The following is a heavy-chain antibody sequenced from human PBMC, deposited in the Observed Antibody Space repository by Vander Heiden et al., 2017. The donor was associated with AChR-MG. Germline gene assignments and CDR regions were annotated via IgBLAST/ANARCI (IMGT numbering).Heavy chain of an antibody. CDR2: IYYSGST. D-gene: IGHD3-22*01. CDR1: GGSISSSSYY. J-gene: IGHJ4*02. Sequence: QLQLQESGPGLLKPSETLSLPCPVSGGSISSSSYYWGWIRQPPGKGLEWIGSIYYSGSTYYNPSLKSRVSLKLSSVTAADTAVYYCARHYDSSGYYYLYYFDYWGQGTLVTVSS. CDR3: ARHYDSSGYYYLYYFDY. V-gene: IGHV4-39*01.